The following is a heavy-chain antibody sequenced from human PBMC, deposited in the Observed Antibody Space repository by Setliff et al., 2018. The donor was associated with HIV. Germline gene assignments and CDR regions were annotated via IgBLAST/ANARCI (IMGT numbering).Heavy chain of an antibody. D-gene: IGHD3-10*01. CDR2: IIHSGST. CDR3: ARGGAHYYGSGSYYNWFDP. Sequence: NPSETLSLTCAVYGGSFSGYYWSWIRQPPGKGLEWIGEIIHSGSTNYNPSLKSRVTMSVDASKNQFSLILSSVTAADTAMYCCARGGAHYYGSGSYYNWFDPWGQGTLVTVSS. J-gene: IGHJ5*02. CDR1: GGSFSGYY. V-gene: IGHV4-34*12.